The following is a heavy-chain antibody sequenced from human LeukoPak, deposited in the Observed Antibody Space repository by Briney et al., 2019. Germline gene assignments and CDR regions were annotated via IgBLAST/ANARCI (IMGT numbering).Heavy chain of an antibody. Sequence: GEPLKISCKGSGYSFTSYWIGGVRRMPGKGREWMGIIFPGASDTRYSPSFQGQVTISADKSISTAYLQWSSLKASDTAMYYCARVGRIDYWGQGTLVTVSS. J-gene: IGHJ4*02. CDR3: ARVGRIDY. CDR2: IFPGASDT. D-gene: IGHD2-15*01. V-gene: IGHV5-51*01. CDR1: GYSFTSYW.